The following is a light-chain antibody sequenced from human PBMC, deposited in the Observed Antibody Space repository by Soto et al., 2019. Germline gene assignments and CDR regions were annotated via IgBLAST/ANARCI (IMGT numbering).Light chain of an antibody. J-gene: IGKJ1*01. CDR2: DAS. V-gene: IGKV3-15*01. CDR3: QQKDQWGT. Sequence: ELVMTQSPATLSVSPGEGATFSCRASQSINTKIAWYQLKAGQAPRLVLYDASIRATGIPARLSGRGFGTEFSLTTNRLQSEDFGVYFCQQKDQWGTVGQGTKV. CDR1: QSINTK.